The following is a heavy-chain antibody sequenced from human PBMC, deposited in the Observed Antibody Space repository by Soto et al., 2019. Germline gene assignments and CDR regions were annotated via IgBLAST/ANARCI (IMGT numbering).Heavy chain of an antibody. D-gene: IGHD2-21*02. Sequence: PGGSLRLSCAASGFIFSGSAVHWVRQAPGQGLVWVSRIHSDGSSTTYADSVKGRFTISRDNAKNTLYLQMNSLRAEDTAAYYCARGDRGAFDLWGQGTMVTVSS. CDR3: ARGDRGAFDL. V-gene: IGHV3-74*01. CDR1: GFIFSGSA. CDR2: IHSDGSST. J-gene: IGHJ3*01.